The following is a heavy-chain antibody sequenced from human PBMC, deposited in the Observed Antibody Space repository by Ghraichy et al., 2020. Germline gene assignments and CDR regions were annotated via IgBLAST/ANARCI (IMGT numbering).Heavy chain of an antibody. D-gene: IGHD1-26*01. CDR1: GFTFSTYW. V-gene: IGHV3-7*03. CDR2: IKQDGSEK. CDR3: ARDTYSGSYWGGFKY. J-gene: IGHJ4*02. Sequence: GGSLRLSCAASGFTFSTYWMNWVRQAPGKGLEWVANIKQDGSEKYYVDSVKGRFTISRDNAKNSLYLQMNSLRVEDTAVYYCARDTYSGSYWGGFKYWGQGALVTVSS.